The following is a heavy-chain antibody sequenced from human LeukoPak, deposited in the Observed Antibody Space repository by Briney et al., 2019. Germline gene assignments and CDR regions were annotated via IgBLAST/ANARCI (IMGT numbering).Heavy chain of an antibody. Sequence: PGGSLRLSCAASGFTVSSKYMSWVRQAPGKGLEWVSVIYSDSSTYYADSVKGRFTVSRDNSRNTLYLQMNSLRAEDTAVYYCASPRSGQSFDIWGQGTMVTVSS. D-gene: IGHD6-19*01. V-gene: IGHV3-53*01. CDR1: GFTVSSKY. J-gene: IGHJ3*02. CDR3: ASPRSGQSFDI. CDR2: IYSDSST.